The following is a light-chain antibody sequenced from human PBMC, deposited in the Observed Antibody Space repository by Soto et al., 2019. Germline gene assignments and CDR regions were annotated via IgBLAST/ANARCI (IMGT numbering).Light chain of an antibody. CDR3: QQRHMWPIT. V-gene: IGKV3-11*01. CDR1: QSFRGL. J-gene: IGKJ5*01. Sequence: EVVLIQSPVTLSLSPWERATLSRSASQSFRGLLAWYKQKHGQAPRXXIYDAYNRATGIPPRFSGSGSGTEFTLTISSLQPEDSEVYYCQQRHMWPITFGQGTRLEIK. CDR2: DAY.